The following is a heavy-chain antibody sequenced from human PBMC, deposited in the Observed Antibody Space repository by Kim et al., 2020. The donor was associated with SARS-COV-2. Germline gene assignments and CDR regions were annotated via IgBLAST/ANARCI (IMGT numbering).Heavy chain of an antibody. CDR3: ARGPNSGSSLFYYYYGMDV. CDR2: IIPIFGTA. Sequence: SVKVSCKASGGTFSSYAISWVRQAPGQGLEWMGGIIPIFGTANYAQKFQGRVTITADESTSTAYMELSSLRSEDTAVYYCARGPNSGSSLFYYYYGMDVWGQGTTVTVSS. D-gene: IGHD1-26*01. J-gene: IGHJ6*02. CDR1: GGTFSSYA. V-gene: IGHV1-69*13.